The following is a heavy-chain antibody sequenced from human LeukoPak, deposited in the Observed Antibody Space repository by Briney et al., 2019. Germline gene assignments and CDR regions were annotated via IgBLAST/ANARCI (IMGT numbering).Heavy chain of an antibody. Sequence: ASVKVSCKASGYSFTGYYMHWVRQAPGQGLEWMGWINPNSGGTNYAQKFQGRVTMNSDTSISTAYMELSRLRSEDTAVYYCTRRDGYNFPFDYWGQGTLVTVSS. V-gene: IGHV1-2*02. D-gene: IGHD5-24*01. CDR3: TRRDGYNFPFDY. CDR2: INPNSGGT. CDR1: GYSFTGYY. J-gene: IGHJ4*02.